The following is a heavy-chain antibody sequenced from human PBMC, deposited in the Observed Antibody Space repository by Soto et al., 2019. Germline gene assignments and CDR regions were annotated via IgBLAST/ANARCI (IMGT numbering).Heavy chain of an antibody. CDR3: ARTSTRGTRFDY. J-gene: IGHJ4*02. V-gene: IGHV4-4*02. D-gene: IGHD1-1*01. CDR1: GGSISTSNW. CDR2: VYHSGST. Sequence: QVQLQESGPGLAKPSGTLSLTCAVSGGSISTSNWWSWVRQPPGKGLEWIGEVYHSGSTNYNPSFKSRVAMSVANSNNQFSLKLNSVTAADTALYYCARTSTRGTRFDYWGQGSLVTVSS.